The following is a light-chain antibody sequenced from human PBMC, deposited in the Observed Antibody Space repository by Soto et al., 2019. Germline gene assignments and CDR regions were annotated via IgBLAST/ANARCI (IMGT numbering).Light chain of an antibody. CDR3: QQRSDWPPLT. Sequence: EIVLTQSPATLSLSPGERATLSCRASQSVSNYLAWYQQRPGQAPRLLIYDASNRATDIPARFSGRGSGTDFTLTISSLEPEDFAVYYCQQRSDWPPLTFCGGTKVEIK. CDR1: QSVSNY. J-gene: IGKJ4*01. V-gene: IGKV3-11*01. CDR2: DAS.